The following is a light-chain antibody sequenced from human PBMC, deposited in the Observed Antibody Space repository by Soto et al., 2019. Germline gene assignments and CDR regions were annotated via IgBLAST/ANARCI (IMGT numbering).Light chain of an antibody. CDR1: QGIGTY. J-gene: IGKJ1*01. Sequence: DIQMTQSPSSLSASVGDRVTITCRASQGIGTYLNWYQQRPGKAPKLLIYAAYNLQSGVPSRFSGSGSGTDFTLTINGLQDEDFATYSCQQSYDTPRTFGPGTKV. CDR3: QQSYDTPRT. CDR2: AAY. V-gene: IGKV1-39*01.